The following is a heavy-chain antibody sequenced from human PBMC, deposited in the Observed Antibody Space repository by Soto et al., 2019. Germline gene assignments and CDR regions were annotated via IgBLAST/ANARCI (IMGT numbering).Heavy chain of an antibody. CDR3: ARGGAVAGDPNLQRYYYGMDV. V-gene: IGHV1-69*04. J-gene: IGHJ6*02. Sequence: QVQLLQSGGEVKKPGPSVKVSGEASGRTSASYAIIWVRQAPGQELNGMGRITPVLGIANYAQKFQGRVTITADKSTSTAYMDLSSLTFEDTAVYYCARGGAVAGDPNLQRYYYGMDVWGQGTTVTVSS. CDR2: ITPVLGIA. CDR1: GRTSASYA. D-gene: IGHD6-19*01.